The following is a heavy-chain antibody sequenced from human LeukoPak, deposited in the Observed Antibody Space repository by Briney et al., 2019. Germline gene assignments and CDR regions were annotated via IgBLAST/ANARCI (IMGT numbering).Heavy chain of an antibody. CDR3: AKDQGYYGDAGFDP. Sequence: GRSLRLSCAASGFTFDDYAMHWVRQAPGKGLEWVSGISWNSGSIGYADSVKGRFTISRDNAKNSLYLQMNSLRAEDTALHYCAKDQGYYGDAGFDPWGQGTLVTVSS. V-gene: IGHV3-9*01. D-gene: IGHD4-17*01. J-gene: IGHJ5*02. CDR1: GFTFDDYA. CDR2: ISWNSGSI.